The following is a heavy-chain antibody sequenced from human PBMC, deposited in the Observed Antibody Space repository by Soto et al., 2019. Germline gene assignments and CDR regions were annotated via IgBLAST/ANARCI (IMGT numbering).Heavy chain of an antibody. CDR3: ALSSGGSCYSRPNWFDP. J-gene: IGHJ5*02. V-gene: IGHV1-69*01. Sequence: QVQLVQSGAEVKKPGSSVKVSCKASGGTFSSYAISWVRQAPGQGLEWMGGIIPIFGTANYAQKFQGRVTITADESTSTAYMELSSLRSEDTAVYYCALSSGGSCYSRPNWFDPWGQGTLVTVSS. CDR1: GGTFSSYA. CDR2: IIPIFGTA. D-gene: IGHD2-15*01.